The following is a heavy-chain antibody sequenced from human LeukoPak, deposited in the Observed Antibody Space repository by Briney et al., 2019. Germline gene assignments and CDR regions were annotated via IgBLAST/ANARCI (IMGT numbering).Heavy chain of an antibody. CDR2: IYSGGST. V-gene: IGHV3-53*01. CDR1: GFTVSSNY. D-gene: IGHD3-22*01. CDR3: ASAGGGYYDSSGYYDY. Sequence: VESGGGLIQPGGSLRLFCAASGFTVSSNYMSWVRQAPGKGLEWVSVIYSGGSTYYADSVKGRFTISRDNSKNTLYLQMNSLRAEDTAVYYCASAGGGYYDSSGYYDYWGQGTLVTVSS. J-gene: IGHJ4*02.